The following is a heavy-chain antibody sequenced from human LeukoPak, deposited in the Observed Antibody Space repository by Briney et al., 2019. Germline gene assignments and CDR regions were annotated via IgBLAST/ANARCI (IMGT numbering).Heavy chain of an antibody. CDR1: GASFSSSTYY. Sequence: SETLSLTCTVSGASFSSSTYYWGWIRQPPGKGLEWIGSIYYSGSTYYNPSLKSRVTMSVDTSKNQFSLKLSSVTAADTAVYYCARHAGGISATGARPFDYWGQGTLVTVSS. CDR2: IYYSGST. V-gene: IGHV4-39*01. CDR3: ARHAGGISATGARPFDY. J-gene: IGHJ4*02. D-gene: IGHD6-13*01.